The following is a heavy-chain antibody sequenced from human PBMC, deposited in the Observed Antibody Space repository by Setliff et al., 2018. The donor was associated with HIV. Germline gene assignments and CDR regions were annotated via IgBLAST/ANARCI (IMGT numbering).Heavy chain of an antibody. CDR2: IYYSGST. J-gene: IGHJ3*02. V-gene: IGHV4-31*03. CDR1: GGSISSGGYY. CDR3: ARDGGEKEAFDI. D-gene: IGHD3-16*01. Sequence: SETLSLTCTVSGGSISSGGYYWSWIRQHPGKGLEWIGYIYYSGSTYYNPSLKSRVTISVDTSKNQFSLKLSSVTAADTAVYYWARDGGEKEAFDIWGQGTMVTVSS.